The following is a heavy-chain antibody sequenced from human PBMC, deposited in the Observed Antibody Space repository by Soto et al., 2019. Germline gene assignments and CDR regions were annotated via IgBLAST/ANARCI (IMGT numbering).Heavy chain of an antibody. V-gene: IGHV4-4*02. CDR3: ERDPRIQLWFNWFDP. CDR2: IYHSGST. Sequence: PSETLSLTCAVSGGSISSSNWWSWVRQPPGKGLEWIGEIYHSGSTNYNPSLKSRVTISVDKSKNQFSLKLSSVTAADTAVYYCERDPRIQLWFNWFDPWGQGTLVTVSS. D-gene: IGHD5-18*01. J-gene: IGHJ5*02. CDR1: GGSISSSNW.